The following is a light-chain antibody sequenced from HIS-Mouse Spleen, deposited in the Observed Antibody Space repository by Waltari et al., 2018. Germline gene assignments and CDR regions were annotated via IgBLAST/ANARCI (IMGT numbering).Light chain of an antibody. CDR2: QDS. CDR1: KLGDKY. V-gene: IGLV3-1*01. CDR3: QAWDSSYSV. Sequence: SYELTQPPSVSVSPGQTASITCSGDKLGDKYACWYQQKPGQSPVLVIYQDSKRPSGIAERFSGSNPGNTATLTISGTQAMDEADYYCQAWDSSYSVFGGGTKLTVL. J-gene: IGLJ2*01.